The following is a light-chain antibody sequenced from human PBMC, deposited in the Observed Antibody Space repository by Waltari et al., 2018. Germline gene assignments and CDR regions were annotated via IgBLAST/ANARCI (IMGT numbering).Light chain of an antibody. CDR2: EAT. V-gene: IGLV2-23*01. CDR1: KNDIGNYNF. CDR3: CSYAGGSRVI. Sequence: QSALTQPASLSGSPGQSITISCAGPKNDIGNYNFVSWFQQFPGQAPKLFVPEATQRPSGVSYRFSGSKSGNTASLTISGLQAEDEADYYCCSYAGGSRVIFGGGTKLTVL. J-gene: IGLJ2*01.